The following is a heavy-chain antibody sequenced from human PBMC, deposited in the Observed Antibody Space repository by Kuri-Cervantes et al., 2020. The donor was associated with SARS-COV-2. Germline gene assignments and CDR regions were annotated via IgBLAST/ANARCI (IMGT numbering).Heavy chain of an antibody. CDR2: ISSSCSTI. CDR3: AGLDDILTGYYMHYYYGMDV. V-gene: IGHV3-48*03. J-gene: IGHJ6*02. Sequence: LSLTCAASGFTFSSDEMTWVRQAPGKGLEWVSYISSSCSTIYYADSVKGRFTISRDNAKNSLYLQMNSLRAEDTAVYYCAGLDDILTGYYMHYYYGMDVWGQGTTVTVSS. CDR1: GFTFSSDE. D-gene: IGHD3-9*01.